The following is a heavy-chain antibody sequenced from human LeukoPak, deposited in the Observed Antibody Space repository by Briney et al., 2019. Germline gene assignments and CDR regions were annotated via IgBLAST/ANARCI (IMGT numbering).Heavy chain of an antibody. J-gene: IGHJ4*02. CDR2: ISANGPST. CDR3: TKDLLGYSRPIDY. D-gene: IGHD2-15*01. V-gene: IGHV3-23*01. Sequence: PGGPLSLSCAAPGLTFNTFARNWLRQAVGMGLAWVSSISANGPSTYYADSVKGRFTISRDNSRSSVYLQINSLRAEDTAIYYCTKDLLGYSRPIDYWGQGTLVTVSS. CDR1: GLTFNTFA.